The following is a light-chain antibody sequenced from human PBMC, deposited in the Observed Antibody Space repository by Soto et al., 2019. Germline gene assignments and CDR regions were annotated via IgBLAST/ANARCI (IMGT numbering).Light chain of an antibody. CDR3: SSYAGSNKVV. CDR2: DVT. V-gene: IGLV2-8*01. CDR1: SSDVGLYNF. J-gene: IGLJ2*01. Sequence: QSALTQPPSASGSPGQSVTISCIGTSSDVGLYNFVSWYQHHPGKAPKLTIYDVTKRPSGVPDRFSGSKSGNTASLTVSGLQAEDEADYYCSSYAGSNKVVFGGGTKVTVL.